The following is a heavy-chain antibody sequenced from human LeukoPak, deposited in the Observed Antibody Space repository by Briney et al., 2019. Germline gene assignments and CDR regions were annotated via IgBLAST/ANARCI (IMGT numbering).Heavy chain of an antibody. CDR2: INWNGGST. D-gene: IGHD1-26*01. Sequence: PGGSPRLSCAASGFTFSSYGMSWVRQAPGKGLEWVSGINWNGGSTGYADSVKGRFTISRDNAKNSLYLQMNSLRAEDTALYYCASGGIYYGAAFDFWGQGSLVTVSS. CDR3: ASGGIYYGAAFDF. V-gene: IGHV3-20*04. CDR1: GFTFSSYG. J-gene: IGHJ4*02.